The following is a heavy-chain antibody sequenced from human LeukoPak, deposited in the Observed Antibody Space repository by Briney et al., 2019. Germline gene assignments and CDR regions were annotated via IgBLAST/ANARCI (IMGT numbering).Heavy chain of an antibody. CDR3: AREQNPRRYCSGTGCYPPDY. CDR1: GGSISSYY. D-gene: IGHD2-2*01. J-gene: IGHJ4*02. V-gene: IGHV4-4*07. CDR2: IYTSGST. Sequence: SETLSLTCTVSGGSISSYYWSWIRQPAGKGLEWIGRIYTSGSTNYNPSLKSRVTISVDTSKNQFSLKLSSVTAADTAVYYCAREQNPRRYCSGTGCYPPDYWGQGTLVTVSS.